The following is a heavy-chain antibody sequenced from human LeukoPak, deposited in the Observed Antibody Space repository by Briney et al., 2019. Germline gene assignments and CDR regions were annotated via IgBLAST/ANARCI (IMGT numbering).Heavy chain of an antibody. CDR1: GFTFSSYA. Sequence: GGSLRLSCAASGFTFSSYAMHWVRQAPGKGLEWVAVISYDGSNKYYADSVKGRFTISRDNSKNTLYLQMNSLRAEDTAVYYCAREAGYSSSWYYYYYDMDVWGKGTTVTVSS. D-gene: IGHD6-13*01. CDR2: ISYDGSNK. V-gene: IGHV3-30*01. CDR3: AREAGYSSSWYYYYYDMDV. J-gene: IGHJ6*03.